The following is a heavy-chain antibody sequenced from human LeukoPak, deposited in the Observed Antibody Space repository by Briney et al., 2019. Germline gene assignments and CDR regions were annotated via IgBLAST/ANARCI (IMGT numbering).Heavy chain of an antibody. CDR1: TFTFSNFG. V-gene: IGHV3-30*18. D-gene: IGHD2-2*01. CDR2: VSYDGTKK. CDR3: ANDFHPVVPAAVLEDRHYYAMDV. Sequence: GGSLRLSCAASTFTFSNFGMHWVRQAPGKGLEWVAVVSYDGTKKYYADSVKGRFTISRDNSRSTMALHLSSLRSEDTAVYYCANDFHPVVPAAVLEDRHYYAMDVWGQGTTVTVSS. J-gene: IGHJ6*02.